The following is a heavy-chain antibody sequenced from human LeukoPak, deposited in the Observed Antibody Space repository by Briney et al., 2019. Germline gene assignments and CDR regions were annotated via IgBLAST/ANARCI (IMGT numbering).Heavy chain of an antibody. CDR1: GGSFSGYY. CDR3: ARANDYGFSY. CDR2: INHSGST. J-gene: IGHJ4*02. Sequence: PSETLSLTCAVYGGSFSGYYWSWIRQPPGKGLEWIGEINHSGSTNYNPSLKSRVTISVDTSKNQFSLKLSSVTAADTAVYYCARANDYGFSYWGQGTLVTVSS. D-gene: IGHD4-17*01. V-gene: IGHV4-34*01.